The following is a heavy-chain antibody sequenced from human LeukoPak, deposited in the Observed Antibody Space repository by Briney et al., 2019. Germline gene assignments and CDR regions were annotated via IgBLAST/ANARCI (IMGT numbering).Heavy chain of an antibody. CDR2: INWNGDST. V-gene: IGHV3-20*04. D-gene: IGHD6-6*01. Sequence: GGSLRLSCAASGFTFEADGMSWVRQAPGKGLEWVSGINWNGDSTGYADSVKGRFTISRDNAKNALYLQMNSLRAEDTAVYYCAKDRTAARPYYFDYWGQGTLVTVSS. CDR3: AKDRTAARPYYFDY. J-gene: IGHJ4*02. CDR1: GFTFEADG.